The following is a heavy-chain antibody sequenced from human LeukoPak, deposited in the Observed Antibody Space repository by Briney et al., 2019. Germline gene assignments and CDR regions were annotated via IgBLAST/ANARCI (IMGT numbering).Heavy chain of an antibody. Sequence: GGSLRLSCAASGFTFINAWMNWVRQAPGKGLEWVGRIKSKTDGGTTDYAAPVKGRFTISRDDSKNTLYLQMNSLKTEDTAVYYCTTVRGRWELQVFIYYYYMDVWGKGTTVTVSS. CDR1: GFTFINAW. D-gene: IGHD1-26*01. CDR3: TTVRGRWELQVFIYYYYMDV. CDR2: IKSKTDGGTT. J-gene: IGHJ6*03. V-gene: IGHV3-15*01.